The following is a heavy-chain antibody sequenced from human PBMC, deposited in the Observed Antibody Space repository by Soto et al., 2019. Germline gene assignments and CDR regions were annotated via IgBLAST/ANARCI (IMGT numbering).Heavy chain of an antibody. D-gene: IGHD3-10*01. J-gene: IGHJ4*02. Sequence: PSETLSLTCTVSGGSISSTSYHWGWIRQPPGKGLEWIGFIHYIGSTYYNPPLKSRVTIYVDTSNNQFSLKLSSVTAADTAVYYCARLTHYGSGSHPDNWSQGSLVTVSS. CDR2: IHYIGST. CDR3: ARLTHYGSGSHPDN. CDR1: GGSISSTSYH. V-gene: IGHV4-39*01.